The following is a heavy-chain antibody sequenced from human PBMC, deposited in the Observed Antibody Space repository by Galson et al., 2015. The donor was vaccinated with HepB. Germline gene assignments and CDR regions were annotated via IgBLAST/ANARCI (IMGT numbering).Heavy chain of an antibody. CDR1: GFTFSSYE. J-gene: IGHJ6*02. V-gene: IGHV3-48*03. CDR2: ISSSGSTI. CDR3: ARDFTMVRGVIYYYGMDV. D-gene: IGHD3-10*01. Sequence: SLRLSCAASGFTFSSYEMNWVRQAPGKGLEWVSYISSSGSTIYYADSVKGRFTISRDNAKNSLYLQMNSLRAEDTAVYYCARDFTMVRGVIYYYGMDVWGQGTTVTVSS.